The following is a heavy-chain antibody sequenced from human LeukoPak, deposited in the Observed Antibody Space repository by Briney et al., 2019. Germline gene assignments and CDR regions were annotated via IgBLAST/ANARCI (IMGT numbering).Heavy chain of an antibody. V-gene: IGHV1-18*01. D-gene: IGHD2-15*01. CDR3: ARGYCSGGSCYSSFDY. J-gene: IGHJ4*02. CDR1: GYTFTSYG. CDR2: ISAYNGNT. Sequence: ASVKDSCKASGYTFTSYGISWVRQAPGQGLEWMGWISAYNGNTNYAQKLQGRVTMTTDTSTSTAYMELRSLRSDDTAVYYCARGYCSGGSCYSSFDYWGQGTLVTVSS.